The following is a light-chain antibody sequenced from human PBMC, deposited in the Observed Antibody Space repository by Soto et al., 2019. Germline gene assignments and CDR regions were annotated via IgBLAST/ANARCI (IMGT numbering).Light chain of an antibody. CDR1: SGSIASNY. V-gene: IGLV6-57*04. J-gene: IGLJ2*01. CDR3: QSYDSSTVV. CDR2: EDN. Sequence: NFMLTQPHSVSESPGKTVTISCTRSSGSIASNYVQWYQQRPGSAPTTVISEDNQRPSGVPDRFSGSIDTSSNSASLTISGLKTEDEADYYCQSYDSSTVVFGGGTKLTVL.